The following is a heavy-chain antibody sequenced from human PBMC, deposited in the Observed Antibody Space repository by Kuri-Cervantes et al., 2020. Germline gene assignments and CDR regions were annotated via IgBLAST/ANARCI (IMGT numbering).Heavy chain of an antibody. CDR1: AFIISDYW. V-gene: IGHV3-74*01. CDR2: INSGGGGT. D-gene: IGHD6-19*01. Sequence: GESLKISCAASAFIISDYWMHWVRQTPGKGLVWVSRINSGGGGTDYADSVKGRFTISRDNAKNTLFLQLNSLRAEDTAVYYCARGSSVADQAFDIWGQGTMVTVSS. J-gene: IGHJ3*02. CDR3: ARGSSVADQAFDI.